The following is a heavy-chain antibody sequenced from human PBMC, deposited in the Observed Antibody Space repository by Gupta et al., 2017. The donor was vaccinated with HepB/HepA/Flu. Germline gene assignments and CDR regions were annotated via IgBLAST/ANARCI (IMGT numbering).Heavy chain of an antibody. D-gene: IGHD3-10*01. CDR1: GGSFSGYY. V-gene: IGHV4-34*01. J-gene: IGHJ6*03. CDR2: INHSGST. CDR3: ARGRPMVRGVYYYYYYMDV. Sequence: QVQLQQWGAGLLKPSETLYLTCAVYGGSFSGYYWSWIRQTPGKGLEWIGEINHSGSTNYNPSLKSRVTISVDTSKNQFSLKLSSVTAADTAVYYCARGRPMVRGVYYYYYYMDVWGKGTTVTVSS.